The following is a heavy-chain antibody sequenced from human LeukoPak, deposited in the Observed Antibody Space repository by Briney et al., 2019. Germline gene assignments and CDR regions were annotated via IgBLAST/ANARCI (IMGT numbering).Heavy chain of an antibody. J-gene: IGHJ4*02. V-gene: IGHV3-48*02. CDR2: ISSSGATK. D-gene: IGHD3-10*01. CDR1: GFTFSGYS. CDR3: ARDKRQKSGPKRYFDY. Sequence: GGSLRLSCAASGFTFSGYSMNWVRQAPRKGLEGISYISSSGATKDYADSVRGRFTISRDNAKNLLFLEMNSLRNEDTAVYYCARDKRQKSGPKRYFDYWGQGILVTVSS.